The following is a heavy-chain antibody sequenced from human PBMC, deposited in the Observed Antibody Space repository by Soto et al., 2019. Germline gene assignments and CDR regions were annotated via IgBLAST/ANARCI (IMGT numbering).Heavy chain of an antibody. CDR1: DGSISNFY. CDR2: ISSSGNT. CDR3: ARAPMVLTRSYFDS. D-gene: IGHD3-22*01. J-gene: IGHJ4*02. V-gene: IGHV4-59*01. Sequence: SETLSLTCTVSDGSISNFYWSWIRQPPGKGLEWIGYISSSGNTNYNPSLKSRVSISVDTSKNQFSLNLTSVTAADTAAYYCARAPMVLTRSYFDSWGQGTPVTVSS.